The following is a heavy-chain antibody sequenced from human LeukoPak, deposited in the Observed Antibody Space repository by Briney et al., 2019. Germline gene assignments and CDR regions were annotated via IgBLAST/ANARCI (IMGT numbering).Heavy chain of an antibody. CDR3: ARFTMVRGVYYYGMDV. CDR2: IYYSGST. V-gene: IGHV4-39*07. D-gene: IGHD3-10*01. CDR1: GGSISSSSYY. J-gene: IGHJ6*02. Sequence: PSETLSLTCTVSGGSISSSSYYWGWIRQPPGKGLEWIGSIYYSGSTYYNPSLKSRVTISVDTSKNQFSLKLSSVTAADTAVYYCARFTMVRGVYYYGMDVWGQGTTVTVSS.